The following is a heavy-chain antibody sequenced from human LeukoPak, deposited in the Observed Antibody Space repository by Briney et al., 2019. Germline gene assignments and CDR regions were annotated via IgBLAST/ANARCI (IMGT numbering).Heavy chain of an antibody. V-gene: IGHV1-18*01. CDR2: ISAYNGNT. CDR1: GYTFTSYG. CDR3: ARDVRSTYYYYYMDV. Sequence: ASVKVSCKASGYTFTSYGISWVRQAPGQGLEWMGWISAYNGNTNYAQKPQGRVTMTTDTSTSTAYMELRSLRSDDTAMYYCARDVRSTYYYYYMDVWGKGTTVTVSS. J-gene: IGHJ6*03. D-gene: IGHD2-2*01.